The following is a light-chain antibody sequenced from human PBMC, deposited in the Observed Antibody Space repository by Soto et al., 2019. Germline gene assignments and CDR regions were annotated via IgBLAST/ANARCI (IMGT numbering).Light chain of an antibody. CDR2: DAS. CDR3: QQSYSTRWT. J-gene: IGKJ1*01. V-gene: IGKV1-33*01. Sequence: DIQMTQSPSSLSASVGDRVTITCQASQDITNYLNWYQQKLGKAPKLLIYDASNLETGVPSRFSGSGSGTDFTFTITSLQPEDIATYYCQQSYSTRWTFGQGTKVDIK. CDR1: QDITNY.